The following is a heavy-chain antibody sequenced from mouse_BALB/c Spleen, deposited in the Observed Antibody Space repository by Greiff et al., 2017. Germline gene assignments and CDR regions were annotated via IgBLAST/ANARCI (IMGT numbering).Heavy chain of an antibody. CDR3: ARSPRWDY. V-gene: IGHV1-7*01. CDR2: INPSTGYT. D-gene: IGHD1-1*02. Sequence: QVQLQQSGAELAKPGASVKMSCKASGYTFTSYWMHWVKQRPGQGLEWIGYINPSTGYTEYNQKFKDKATLTADKSSSTAYMQLSSLTSEDSAVYYCARSPRWDYWGQGTTLTVSS. J-gene: IGHJ2*01. CDR1: GYTFTSYW.